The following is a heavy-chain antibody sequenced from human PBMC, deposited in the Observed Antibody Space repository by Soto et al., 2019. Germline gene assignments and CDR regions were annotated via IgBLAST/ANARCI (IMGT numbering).Heavy chain of an antibody. CDR3: ATDRWTGAFDF. D-gene: IGHD1-1*01. V-gene: IGHV3-7*01. J-gene: IGHJ3*01. CDR2: IRQDGREI. CDR1: DFTFSTYW. Sequence: LRLSCVASDFTFSTYWMAWLRQTPGKGLEFVANIRQDGREINYLDSGKGRFTISRDNAEKSLFLQMNSLRAEDTAVYYCATDRWTGAFDFRGQGTVVTVSS.